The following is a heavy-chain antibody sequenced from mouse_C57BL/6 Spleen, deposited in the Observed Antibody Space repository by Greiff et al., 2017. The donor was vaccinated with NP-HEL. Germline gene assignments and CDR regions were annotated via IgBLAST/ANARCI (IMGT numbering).Heavy chain of an antibody. CDR3: ARSGIQLGRYFDV. CDR2: IDPSDSET. V-gene: IGHV1-52*01. Sequence: QVQLQQPGAELVRPGSSVKLSCKASGYTFTSYWMHWVKQRPIQGLEWIGNIDPSDSETHYNQKFKDKATLTVDKSSSTAYMQLSSLTSEDSAVYYCARSGIQLGRYFDVWGTGTTVTVSS. J-gene: IGHJ1*03. CDR1: GYTFTSYW. D-gene: IGHD4-1*02.